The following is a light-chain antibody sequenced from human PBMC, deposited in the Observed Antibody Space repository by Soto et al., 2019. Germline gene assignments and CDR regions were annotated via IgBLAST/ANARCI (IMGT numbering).Light chain of an antibody. CDR1: SSDVGGYNY. J-gene: IGLJ1*01. CDR3: CSYAGSYTLV. CDR2: DVS. Sequence: QSVLTQPRSVSGSPGQSVTISCTGTSSDVGGYNYVSWYQRHPGKAPKLMIYDVSKRPSGVPDRFSGSKSGNTASLTISGLQAEDEADYYCCSYAGSYTLVFGTGTKLTV. V-gene: IGLV2-11*01.